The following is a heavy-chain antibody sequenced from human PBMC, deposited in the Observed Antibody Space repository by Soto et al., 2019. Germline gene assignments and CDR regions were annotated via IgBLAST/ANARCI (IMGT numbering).Heavy chain of an antibody. J-gene: IGHJ4*02. CDR3: GRGRSGEIVIFY. Sequence: QVQLVQSGAEVKESGASVKVSCKASGYTFSGYYIHWVRQAPGQAPEWVGEIGPKSGDTRYAQKFQGRVTMTKDTSITTVYMELRNLSPDDTAVYFCGRGRSGEIVIFYWGQRTLVTVHS. D-gene: IGHD5-12*01. CDR1: GYTFSGYY. V-gene: IGHV1-2*02. CDR2: IGPKSGDT.